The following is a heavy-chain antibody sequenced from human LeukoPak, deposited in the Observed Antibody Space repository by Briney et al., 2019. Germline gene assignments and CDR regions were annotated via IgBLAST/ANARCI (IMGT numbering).Heavy chain of an antibody. CDR1: GFTFSRYW. J-gene: IGHJ5*02. Sequence: GGSLRLSCAASGFTFSRYWMHWVRQAPGKGLVWVSRINNDGSRTSYADSVKGRFTISRDNAKNTPYLQMSSLRAEDTAVYYCARVQGGSWDWFDPWGQGTLVTVSS. D-gene: IGHD1-26*01. CDR2: INNDGSRT. CDR3: ARVQGGSWDWFDP. V-gene: IGHV3-74*01.